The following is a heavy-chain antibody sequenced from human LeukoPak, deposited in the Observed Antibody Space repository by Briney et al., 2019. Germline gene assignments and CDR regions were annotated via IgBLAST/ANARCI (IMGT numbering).Heavy chain of an antibody. Sequence: PGGSLRLSCAASGFTFSSYAMSWVRQAPGKGLEWVSATSGSGGTTYYADSVKGRFTISRDNSRNTLYLQMNSLRAEDTAVYYCAKDLPYSSGSYRAYFDYWGQGTLVTVSS. D-gene: IGHD3-10*01. CDR3: AKDLPYSSGSYRAYFDY. CDR2: TSGSGGTT. V-gene: IGHV3-23*01. J-gene: IGHJ4*02. CDR1: GFTFSSYA.